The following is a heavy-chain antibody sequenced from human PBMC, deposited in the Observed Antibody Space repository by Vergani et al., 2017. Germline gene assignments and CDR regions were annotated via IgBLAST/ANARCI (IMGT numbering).Heavy chain of an antibody. D-gene: IGHD3-10*01. J-gene: IGHJ5*02. CDR2: ISYDGSNK. CDR1: GFTFSSYG. Sequence: QVQLVESGGGVVQPGRSLRLSCAASGFTFSSYGMHWVRQAPGKGLEWVAVISYDGSNKYYADSVKGRFTISRDNSKNTLYLQMNSLRAEDTAVYYCARAARTFRSESSYNWFDPWGQGTLVTVSS. CDR3: ARAARTFRSESSYNWFDP. V-gene: IGHV3-30*03.